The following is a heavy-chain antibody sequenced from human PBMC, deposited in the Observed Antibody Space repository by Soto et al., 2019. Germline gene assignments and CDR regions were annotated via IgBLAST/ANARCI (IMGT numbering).Heavy chain of an antibody. CDR3: ARDWGIAAAAFHFDY. D-gene: IGHD6-13*01. CDR1: GFTFSSYA. CDR2: ISYDGSNK. J-gene: IGHJ4*02. V-gene: IGHV3-30-3*01. Sequence: GALRLSCAASGFTFSSYAMHWVRQAPGKGLEWVAVISYDGSNKYYADSVKGRFTISRDNSKNTLYLQMNSLRAEDTAVYYCARDWGIAAAAFHFDYWGQGTLVTVSS.